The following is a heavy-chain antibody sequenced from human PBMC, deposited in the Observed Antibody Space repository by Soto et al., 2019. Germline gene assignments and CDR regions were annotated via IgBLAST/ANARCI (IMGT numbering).Heavy chain of an antibody. D-gene: IGHD3-22*01. Sequence: ASVKVSCKASGYNFTSHYMHWVRQAPGQGLESMGIIYPRGGTTIYAQKFQGRVTMTRDTSTYTFYTELSSLRSEDTAMYYCARVGYSSTGTTFHYHGLDVWGQGTTVTVSS. V-gene: IGHV1-46*01. CDR3: ARVGYSSTGTTFHYHGLDV. CDR1: GYNFTSHY. J-gene: IGHJ6*02. CDR2: IYPRGGTT.